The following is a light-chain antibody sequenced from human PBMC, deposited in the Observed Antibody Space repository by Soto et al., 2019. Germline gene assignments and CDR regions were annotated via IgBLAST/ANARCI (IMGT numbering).Light chain of an antibody. J-gene: IGLJ1*01. Sequence: QSVLTQPASVSGSPGQSITISCTETSSNFGGYNYVSWYQQHPGKAPKLMIYDVSNRPSGVSNRFSGSKSGNTASLTISGLQAEDEADYYCSSYTSSSTRGVFGTGTKVTVL. CDR1: SSNFGGYNY. V-gene: IGLV2-14*01. CDR3: SSYTSSSTRGV. CDR2: DVS.